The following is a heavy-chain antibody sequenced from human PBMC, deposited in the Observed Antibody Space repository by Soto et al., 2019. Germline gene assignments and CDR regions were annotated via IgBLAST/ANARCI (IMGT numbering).Heavy chain of an antibody. J-gene: IGHJ5*02. CDR2: INHSGST. CDR1: GGSISSGGYY. V-gene: IGHV4-34*01. CDR3: ARGLAYYYDSSGYYTWFDP. Sequence: SETLSLTCAVSGGSISSGGYYWSWICQPPGKGLEWNGEINHSGSTNYNPSLKSRVTISVDTSKNQFSLKLSSVTAADTAVYYCARGLAYYYDSSGYYTWFDPWGQGTLVTVSS. D-gene: IGHD3-22*01.